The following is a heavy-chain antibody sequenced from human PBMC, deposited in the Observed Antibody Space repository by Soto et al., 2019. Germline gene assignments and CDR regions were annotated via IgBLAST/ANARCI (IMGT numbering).Heavy chain of an antibody. CDR2: IYHSGST. J-gene: IGHJ6*02. CDR3: ARDLGITIFGVVIHRNQYGMDV. D-gene: IGHD3-3*01. Sequence: KPSETLSLTCAVSGGSISSSNWWSWVRQPPGKGLEWIGEIYHSGSTNYNPSLKSRVTISVDKSKNQFSLKLSSVTAADTAVYYCARDLGITIFGVVIHRNQYGMDVWGQGTTVTVSS. CDR1: GGSISSSNW. V-gene: IGHV4-4*02.